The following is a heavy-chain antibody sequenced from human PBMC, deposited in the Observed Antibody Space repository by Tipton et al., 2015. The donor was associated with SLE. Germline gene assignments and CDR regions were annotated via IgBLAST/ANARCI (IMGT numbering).Heavy chain of an antibody. CDR3: VRERKYVVRFRELVAPDL. D-gene: IGHD1-26*01. CDR2: IYHSGST. J-gene: IGHJ3*01. CDR1: GGPISSSNW. V-gene: IGHV4-4*02. Sequence: TLSLTCVVSGGPISSSNWWSWVRQPPGKGLEWIGEIYHSGSTNYNPSLKSRVTISVDKSKNQFSLKLSSVTAADTAMYYCVRERKYVVRFRELVAPDLWGQGTAITVSS.